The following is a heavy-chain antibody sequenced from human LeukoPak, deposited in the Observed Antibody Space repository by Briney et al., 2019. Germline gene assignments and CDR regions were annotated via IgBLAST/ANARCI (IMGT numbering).Heavy chain of an antibody. CDR3: ARAPYLAAAGDYYFDY. V-gene: IGHV1-69*05. CDR2: IIPIFGTA. CDR1: GGTFSSYA. J-gene: IGHJ4*02. Sequence: SVKVSCKASGGTFSSYAISLVRQAPGQGLEWMGGIIPIFGTANYAQKFQGRVTITTDESTSTAYMELSSLRSEDTAVYYCARAPYLAAAGDYYFDYWGQGTLVTVSS. D-gene: IGHD6-13*01.